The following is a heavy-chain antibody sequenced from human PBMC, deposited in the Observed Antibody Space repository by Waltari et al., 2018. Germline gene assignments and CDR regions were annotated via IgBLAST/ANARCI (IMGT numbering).Heavy chain of an antibody. J-gene: IGHJ4*02. Sequence: QVQLQESGPGLVKPSETLSLTCSVSGGPISRWYWIWIRQTAGKGLEGLEWIGRIYSSGSTNYNPSLKSRVTMSMDTSKNQISLKMSSVTAADTAVYYCATGSGDFDHWGQGILVIVST. D-gene: IGHD2-15*01. CDR1: GGPISRWY. CDR2: IYSSGST. V-gene: IGHV4-4*07. CDR3: ATGSGDFDH.